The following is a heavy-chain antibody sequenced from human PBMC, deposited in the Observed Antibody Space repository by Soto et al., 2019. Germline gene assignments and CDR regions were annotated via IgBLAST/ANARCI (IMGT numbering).Heavy chain of an antibody. J-gene: IGHJ4*02. CDR2: ISGSGGST. D-gene: IGHD2-15*01. V-gene: IGHV3-23*01. CDR3: AKGGVVVVAASNDY. Sequence: GGSLRLSCAASGFTFSSYAMSWVRQAPGKGLEWVSAISGSGGSTYYADSVKGRFTISRDNSKNTLYLQMNSLRAEDTAVYYCAKGGVVVVAASNDYWGQGTLVTVSS. CDR1: GFTFSSYA.